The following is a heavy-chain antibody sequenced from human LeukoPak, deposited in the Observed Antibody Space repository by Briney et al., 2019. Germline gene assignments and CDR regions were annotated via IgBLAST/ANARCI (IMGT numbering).Heavy chain of an antibody. CDR1: GGSISSSSYY. CDR3: ARDQSSGWPLFDY. D-gene: IGHD6-19*01. Sequence: SETLSLTCTVSGGSISSSSYYWGWIRQPPGKGLEWIGSIYYSGSTYYNPSLKSRVTISVDTSKNQFSLKLSSVTAADTAVYYCARDQSSGWPLFDYWGQGTLVTVSS. J-gene: IGHJ4*02. V-gene: IGHV4-39*07. CDR2: IYYSGST.